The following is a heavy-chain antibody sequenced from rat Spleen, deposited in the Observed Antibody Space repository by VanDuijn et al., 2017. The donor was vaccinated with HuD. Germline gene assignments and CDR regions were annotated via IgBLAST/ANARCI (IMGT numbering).Heavy chain of an antibody. CDR2: ISYEGSTT. CDR3: AAAGTRVVRFAY. J-gene: IGHJ3*01. Sequence: EVQLVESGGGLVQPGRSLKLSCAASGFTLSNYGMHWIRQAPKKGLEWVASISYEGSTTHYGDSVKGRFTISRVSAESTLYLKMDSLRSEDTDTYYCAAAGTRVVRFAYWGQGTLVTVSS. D-gene: IGHD1-4*01. V-gene: IGHV5-19*01. CDR1: GFTLSNYG.